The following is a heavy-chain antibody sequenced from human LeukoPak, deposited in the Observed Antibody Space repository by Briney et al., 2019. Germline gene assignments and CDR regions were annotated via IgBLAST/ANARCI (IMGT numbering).Heavy chain of an antibody. D-gene: IGHD3-16*01. CDR2: IIPIFGTA. Sequence: SVKVSCKASGGTFSSYAISWVRQAPGQGLEWMGGIIPIFGTANYAQKFQGRVTITADESTSTAYMELNSLRSEDTAVYYCARVRLSAAALSWFDPWGQGTLVTVSS. J-gene: IGHJ5*02. V-gene: IGHV1-69*13. CDR1: GGTFSSYA. CDR3: ARVRLSAAALSWFDP.